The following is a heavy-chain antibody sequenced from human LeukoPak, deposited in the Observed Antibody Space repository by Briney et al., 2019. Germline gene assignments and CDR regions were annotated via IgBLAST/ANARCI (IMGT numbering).Heavy chain of an antibody. CDR2: INQDGSEK. Sequence: GGSLRLSCAVSGFAFSNYWMTWVRQAPGKGLEWVATINQDGSEKYYVDSMKGRFTISRDNAKNSLYLQMNSLRAEDTAVYYCARGGRVEHDAFDIWGQGTMVTVSS. V-gene: IGHV3-7*01. CDR3: ARGGRVEHDAFDI. D-gene: IGHD5-12*01. J-gene: IGHJ3*02. CDR1: GFAFSNYW.